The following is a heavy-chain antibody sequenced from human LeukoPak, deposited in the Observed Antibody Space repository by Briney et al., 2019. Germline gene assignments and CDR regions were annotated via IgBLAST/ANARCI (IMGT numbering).Heavy chain of an antibody. Sequence: GGSLRLSCAASGFTFSSYGMHWVRQAPGKGLEWVAFIRYDGSNKYYADSVKGRFTISRDNSKNTLYLQMNSLRAEDTAVYYCAKDGRGYDILTGPLGYWGQGTLVTVSS. D-gene: IGHD3-9*01. J-gene: IGHJ4*02. CDR2: IRYDGSNK. CDR3: AKDGRGYDILTGPLGY. CDR1: GFTFSSYG. V-gene: IGHV3-30*02.